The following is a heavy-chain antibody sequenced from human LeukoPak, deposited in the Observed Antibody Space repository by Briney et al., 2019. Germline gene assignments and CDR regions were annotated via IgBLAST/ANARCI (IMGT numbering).Heavy chain of an antibody. V-gene: IGHV6-1*01. J-gene: IGHJ5*02. CDR3: ARGYGSKQWYYYGSGSYSWDWFDP. CDR1: GDSVSSNSAA. Sequence: SQTLSLTCAISGDSVSSNSAAWNWIRQSPSRGLEWLGRTYYRSKWYNDYAVSVKSRITINPDTSKNQFSLQLNSVTPEDTAVYYCARGYGSKQWYYYGSGSYSWDWFDPWGQGTLVTVSS. CDR2: TYYRSKWYN. D-gene: IGHD3-10*01.